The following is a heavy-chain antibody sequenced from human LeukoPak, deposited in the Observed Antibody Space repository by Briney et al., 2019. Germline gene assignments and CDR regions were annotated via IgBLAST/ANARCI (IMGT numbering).Heavy chain of an antibody. CDR3: AWSAVAGTSWFDP. V-gene: IGHV3-30*03. Sequence: GRSRSPSCAASGFTFSSYGMHWVRQAPGKGLGWVAVISYDVSNKYYADSVKGRFTISRDNSKNTLYLQMNSLRAEDTAVYYCAWSAVAGTSWFDPWGQGTLVTVSS. CDR2: ISYDVSNK. CDR1: GFTFSSYG. D-gene: IGHD6-19*01. J-gene: IGHJ5*02.